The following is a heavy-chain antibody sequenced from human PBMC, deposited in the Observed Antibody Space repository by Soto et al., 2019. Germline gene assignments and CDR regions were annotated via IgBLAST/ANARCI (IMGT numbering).Heavy chain of an antibody. V-gene: IGHV3-23*01. Sequence: GGSLRLSCAASGFTFSSYAMSWVRQAPGKGLEWVSAISGSGGSTYYADSVKGRFTISRDNSKNTLYLQMNSLRAEDTAVYYCAKASSGWYGSAASDYYYGMDVWGQGTTVTVSS. CDR3: AKASSGWYGSAASDYYYGMDV. CDR1: GFTFSSYA. D-gene: IGHD6-19*01. CDR2: ISGSGGST. J-gene: IGHJ6*02.